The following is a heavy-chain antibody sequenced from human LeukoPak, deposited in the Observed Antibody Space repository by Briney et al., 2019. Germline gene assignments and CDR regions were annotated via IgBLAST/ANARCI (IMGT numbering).Heavy chain of an antibody. J-gene: IGHJ4*02. V-gene: IGHV4-59*08. CDR3: ARLRITMVRGVITKGGYFDY. CDR1: GGSISSYY. CDR2: IYYSGST. D-gene: IGHD3-10*01. Sequence: SETLSLTCTVSGGSISSYYWSWIRQPPGKGLEWIGYIYYSGSTNYNPSLKSRVTISVDTSKNQFSLKLSSVTAADTAVYYWARLRITMVRGVITKGGYFDYWGQGTLVTVSS.